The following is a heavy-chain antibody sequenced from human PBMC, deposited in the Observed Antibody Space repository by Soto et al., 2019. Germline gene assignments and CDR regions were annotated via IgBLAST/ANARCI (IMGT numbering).Heavy chain of an antibody. J-gene: IGHJ5*02. CDR3: ARLNSWFGEFSNNWFDP. D-gene: IGHD3-10*01. CDR2: IYPGDSDT. CDR1: GYSFTSYW. Sequence: GESLKISCKGSGYSFTSYWIGWVRQMPGKGLEWMGIIYPGDSDTRYSPSFQGQVTISADKSISTAYLQWSSLKASDTAMYYCARLNSWFGEFSNNWFDPWGQGTLVTVSS. V-gene: IGHV5-51*01.